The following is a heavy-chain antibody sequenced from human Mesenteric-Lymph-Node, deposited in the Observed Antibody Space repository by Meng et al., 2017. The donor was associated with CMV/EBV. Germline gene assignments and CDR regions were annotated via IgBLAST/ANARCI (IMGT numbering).Heavy chain of an antibody. CDR1: GYTFTGYY. V-gene: IGHV1-2*02. D-gene: IGHD3-3*01. J-gene: IGHJ6*02. Sequence: ASVKVSCKASGYTFTGYYMHWVRQAPGQGLEWMGWINPNSGGTNYAQKFQGRVTMTRDTSISTAYMELSRLRSDDTAVYYCARDEVGVVISGMDVWGQGTTVTVSS. CDR2: INPNSGGT. CDR3: ARDEVGVVISGMDV.